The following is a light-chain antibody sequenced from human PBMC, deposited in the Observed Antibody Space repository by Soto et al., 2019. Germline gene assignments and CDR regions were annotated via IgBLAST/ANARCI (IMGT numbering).Light chain of an antibody. CDR1: QSVTSN. V-gene: IGKV3-15*01. CDR2: GAS. Sequence: EIVLTQSPATLSVSPGERATLSCRASQSVTSNLAWYQQKPGQAPRLLIYGASTRATGIPARFSGSESGTEFTLTISSLQSEDFALYYCQQHNNWPPTFGQGTRLEIK. CDR3: QQHNNWPPT. J-gene: IGKJ5*01.